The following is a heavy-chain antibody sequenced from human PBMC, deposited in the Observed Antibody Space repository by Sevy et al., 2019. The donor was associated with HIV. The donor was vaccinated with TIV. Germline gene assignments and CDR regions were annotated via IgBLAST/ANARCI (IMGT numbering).Heavy chain of an antibody. CDR1: GYTFTGYY. CDR3: AKGPMADDIVTGSSAFDI. V-gene: IGHV1-2*02. Sequence: ASVKVSCKASGYTFTGYYMHWVRQAPGQGLEWMGWINPNSGGTNYALKFQGRVTMTRDTSISTAYMELSRLRSDDTAVYYCAKGPMADDIVTGSSAFDIWGQGTMVTVSS. D-gene: IGHD3-9*01. CDR2: INPNSGGT. J-gene: IGHJ3*02.